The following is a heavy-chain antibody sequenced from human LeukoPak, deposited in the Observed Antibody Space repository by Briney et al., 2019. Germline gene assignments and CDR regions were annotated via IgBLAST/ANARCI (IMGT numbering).Heavy chain of an antibody. CDR1: GGSFSYYY. J-gene: IGHJ4*02. CDR3: ARGSGGSGSYGDY. CDR2: INHSGST. V-gene: IGHV4-34*01. D-gene: IGHD3-10*01. Sequence: SETLSLTCAVYGGSFSYYYWSWIRQPPGKGLEWIGEINHSGSTNYNPSLKSRVTISVDTSKNQFSLKLSSVTAADTAVYYCARGSGGSGSYGDYWGQGTLVTVSS.